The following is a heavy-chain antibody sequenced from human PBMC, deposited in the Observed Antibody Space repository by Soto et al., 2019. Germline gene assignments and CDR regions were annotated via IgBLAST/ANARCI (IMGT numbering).Heavy chain of an antibody. J-gene: IGHJ6*02. CDR3: AREGRNWKGWGMDV. CDR1: GGSISSGGYY. D-gene: IGHD1-1*01. CDR2: IYYSGST. V-gene: IGHV4-31*03. Sequence: QVQLQESGPGLVKPSQTLSLTCTVSGGSISSGGYYWSWIRQHPGKGMEWIGYIYYSGSTYYNPSLKSRVTISVDTSKNQFSLKLSSVTAADTAVYYCAREGRNWKGWGMDVWGQGTTVTVSS.